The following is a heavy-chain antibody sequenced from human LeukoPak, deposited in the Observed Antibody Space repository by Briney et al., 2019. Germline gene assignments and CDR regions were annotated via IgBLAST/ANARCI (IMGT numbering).Heavy chain of an antibody. V-gene: IGHV6-1*01. CDR2: TYYRSKWYY. CDR3: ARGATAYFDY. D-gene: IGHD5-12*01. Sequence: SQTLSLTCAISGDSVSSNSAAWSWVRQSPSRGLEWLGRTYYRSKWYYDYAVSVKSRITINPDTSKNQFSLQLNSVTPEDTAVYYCARGATAYFDYWGQGTLVTISS. J-gene: IGHJ4*02. CDR1: GDSVSSNSAA.